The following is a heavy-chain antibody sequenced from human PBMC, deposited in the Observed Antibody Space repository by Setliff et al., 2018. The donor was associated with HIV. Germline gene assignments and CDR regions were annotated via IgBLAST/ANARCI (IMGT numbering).Heavy chain of an antibody. V-gene: IGHV4-59*01. D-gene: IGHD3-16*01. CDR3: ARGVGTLGSNYYGMDV. CDR1: GGSISGYY. Sequence: LSLTCTVSGGSISGYYWSWIRQPPGKGLEWIGYIYYSGSTKYNPSLKSRVTISVDTSKNQFSLRLSSVTAADTAVYYCARGVGTLGSNYYGMDVWGQGTTVTVSS. CDR2: IYYSGST. J-gene: IGHJ6*02.